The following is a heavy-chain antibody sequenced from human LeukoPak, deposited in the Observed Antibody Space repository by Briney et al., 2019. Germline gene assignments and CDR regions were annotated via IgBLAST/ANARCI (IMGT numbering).Heavy chain of an antibody. Sequence: ASVKVSCKASGYSFTNYVVHWVRQAPGQRPEWMGWIKAGNGDTKYSPNFQDRVTITRGTSANTVYVELGSLTSEDTALYYCMRDDCGDTCYPWGYWGQGTLVTVSS. CDR3: MRDDCGDTCYPWGY. J-gene: IGHJ4*02. CDR1: GYSFTNYV. CDR2: IKAGNGDT. D-gene: IGHD2-21*01. V-gene: IGHV1-3*01.